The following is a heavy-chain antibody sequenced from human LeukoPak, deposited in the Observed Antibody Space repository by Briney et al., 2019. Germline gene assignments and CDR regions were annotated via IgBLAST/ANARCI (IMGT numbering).Heavy chain of an antibody. J-gene: IGHJ1*01. Sequence: ASVKVSCKASGGTFSSYAISWVRQAPGRGLEWMGRIIPILGIANYAQKFQGRVTITADKSTSTAYMELSSLRSEDTAVYYCARDSPYSSGWYQHWGQGTLVTVSS. CDR1: GGTFSSYA. CDR3: ARDSPYSSGWYQH. V-gene: IGHV1-69*04. D-gene: IGHD6-19*01. CDR2: IIPILGIA.